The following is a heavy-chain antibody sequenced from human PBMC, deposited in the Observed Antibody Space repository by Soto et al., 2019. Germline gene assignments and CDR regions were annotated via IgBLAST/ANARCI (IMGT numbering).Heavy chain of an antibody. D-gene: IGHD2-2*02. CDR3: AINPDIVVVPAAIGGENWFDP. Sequence: EVQLVESGGGLVKPGGSLRLSCAASGFTFSSYSMNWVRQAPGKGLEWVSSISISSSYIYYADSVKGRFTISRDNAKNSLYLQMNSLRAEDTAVYYCAINPDIVVVPAAIGGENWFDPWGQGTLVTVSS. J-gene: IGHJ5*02. V-gene: IGHV3-21*01. CDR1: GFTFSSYS. CDR2: ISISSSYI.